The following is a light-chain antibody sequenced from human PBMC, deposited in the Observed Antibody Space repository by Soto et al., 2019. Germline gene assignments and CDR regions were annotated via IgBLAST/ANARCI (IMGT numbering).Light chain of an antibody. CDR2: EVS. CDR1: SSDIGAYNY. J-gene: IGLJ2*01. CDR3: SSHASSSTVV. V-gene: IGLV2-14*01. Sequence: QSALTQPASVSGSPGQSITISCTGTSSDIGAYNYVSWYQQHPGKAPKLMIYEVSNRPSGVSNRFSGSKSGNTASLTISGLQAEDEAEYYCSSHASSSTVVFGGGTKLTVL.